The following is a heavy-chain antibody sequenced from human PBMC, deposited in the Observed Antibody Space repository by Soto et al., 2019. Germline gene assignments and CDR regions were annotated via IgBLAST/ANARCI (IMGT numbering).Heavy chain of an antibody. CDR1: GFTFSSYG. Sequence: GGSLRLSCAASGFTFSSYGMHWVRQAPGKGLEWVAVISYDGSNKYYADSVKGRFTISRDNSKNTLYLQMNSLRAEDTAVYYCAKVQALRLVGAPPPVYWCQETLVTVST. V-gene: IGHV3-30*18. D-gene: IGHD1-26*01. CDR3: AKVQALRLVGAPPPVY. CDR2: ISYDGSNK. J-gene: IGHJ4*02.